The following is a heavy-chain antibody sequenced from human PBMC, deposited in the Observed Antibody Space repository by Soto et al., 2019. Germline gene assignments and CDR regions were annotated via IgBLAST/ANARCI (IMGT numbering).Heavy chain of an antibody. V-gene: IGHV1-2*04. CDR1: GYTLTGYY. D-gene: IGHD3-10*01. CDR3: ASGYYYGSGSYSDAFDI. Sequence: EASVKVCCKASGYTLTGYYMHWVRQATGQGLEWMGWINPNSGGTNYAQKFQGWVTMTRDTSISTAYMELSRLRSDDTAVYYCASGYYYGSGSYSDAFDIWGQGTMVTVSS. J-gene: IGHJ3*02. CDR2: INPNSGGT.